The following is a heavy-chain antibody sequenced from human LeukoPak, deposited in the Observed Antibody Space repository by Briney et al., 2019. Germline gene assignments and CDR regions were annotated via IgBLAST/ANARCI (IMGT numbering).Heavy chain of an antibody. J-gene: IGHJ4*02. D-gene: IGHD3-22*01. CDR2: INPNSGGT. Sequence: ASVKVSRTASGYTFTGYYMHWVRRAPGQGLEWMGWINPNSGGTNYAQKFQRRVTMTRDTSISTAYMELSRLRSDDTAVYYCVRVPGYYVTSGYYTEYWGQGPLVTVSS. V-gene: IGHV1-2*02. CDR1: GYTFTGYY. CDR3: VRVPGYYVTSGYYTEY.